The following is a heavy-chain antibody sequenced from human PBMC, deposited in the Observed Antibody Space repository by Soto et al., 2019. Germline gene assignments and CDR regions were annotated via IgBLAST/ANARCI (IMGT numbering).Heavy chain of an antibody. V-gene: IGHV2-5*01. CDR1: GFSLSTSGVG. Sequence: QITLKESGPTLVKPTQTLTLTCTFSGFSLSTSGVGVGWIRQPPGKALEWLALIYWNDDKRYSPSLKSRLTITKDTSKNQVVLTMTNMDPVDTATYYCAHRPNYGSGAIAFGIWGQGTMVTVSS. CDR2: IYWNDDK. J-gene: IGHJ3*02. D-gene: IGHD3-10*01. CDR3: AHRPNYGSGAIAFGI.